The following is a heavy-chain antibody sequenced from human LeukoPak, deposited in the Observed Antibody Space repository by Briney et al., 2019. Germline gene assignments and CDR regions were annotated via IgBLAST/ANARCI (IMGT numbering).Heavy chain of an antibody. CDR3: ARGTGYYVFDY. J-gene: IGHJ4*02. D-gene: IGHD3-10*02. V-gene: IGHV3-7*01. CDR2: IKQDGSEK. CDR1: GFTFSSYW. Sequence: GGSLRLSCAASGFTFSSYWMSWVRQAPGKGLERVAKIKQDGSEKYYVDSVKGRFTISRDNAKNSLYLRMNSLRAEDTAVYYCARGTGYYVFDYWGQGTLVTVSS.